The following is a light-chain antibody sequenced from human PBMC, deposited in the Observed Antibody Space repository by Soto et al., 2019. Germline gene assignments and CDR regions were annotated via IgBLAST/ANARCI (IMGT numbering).Light chain of an antibody. CDR1: QSVSSSY. Sequence: EIVLTQSPGTLSLSPGERATLSCRASQSVSSSYLAWYQQKPGQAPRLLIYGASSRATGIPDRFSGSGSGKDFPLTISRLEPKDFAVYYCQQYGSSPALTFGGGTKGG. CDR3: QQYGSSPALT. J-gene: IGKJ4*01. V-gene: IGKV3-20*01. CDR2: GAS.